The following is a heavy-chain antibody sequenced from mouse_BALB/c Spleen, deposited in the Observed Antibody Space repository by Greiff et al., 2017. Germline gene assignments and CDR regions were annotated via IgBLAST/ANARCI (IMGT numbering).Heavy chain of an antibody. CDR2: INSNGGST. Sequence: EVKLMESGGGLVQPGGSLKLSCAASGFTFSSYGMSWVRQTPDKRLELVATINSNGGSTYYPDSVKGRFTISRDNAKNTLYLQMSSLKSEDTAMYYCAREPLYGRAYWGQGTLVTVSA. J-gene: IGHJ3*01. CDR3: AREPLYGRAY. D-gene: IGHD1-1*01. CDR1: GFTFSSYG. V-gene: IGHV5-6-3*01.